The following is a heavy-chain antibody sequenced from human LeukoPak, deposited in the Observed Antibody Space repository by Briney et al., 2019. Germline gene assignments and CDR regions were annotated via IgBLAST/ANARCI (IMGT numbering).Heavy chain of an antibody. V-gene: IGHV3-11*04. D-gene: IGHD6-19*01. J-gene: IGHJ4*02. CDR3: ARVLSSGWYRDY. CDR2: ISNSGYTK. CDR1: GFTFSDSY. Sequence: GGSLRLSCAASGFTFSDSYMTWIRQAPGKGLEWVSYISNSGYTKYYADSVKGRFTISRDNTKNSLYLQMNSLRAEDTAVYYCARVLSSGWYRDYWGQGTLVTVSS.